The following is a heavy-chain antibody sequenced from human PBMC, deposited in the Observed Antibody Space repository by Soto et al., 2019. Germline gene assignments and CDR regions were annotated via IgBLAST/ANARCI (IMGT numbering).Heavy chain of an antibody. V-gene: IGHV3-30-3*01. J-gene: IGHJ4*02. Sequence: QVQLVESGGGVVQPGRSLRLSCAASGFTFSSYAMHWVRQAPGKGLEWVAVISYDGSNKYYADSVKGRFTISRDNSKNTLYLQMNSLRAEDTAVYYCARVQGKLIHDYGDPGDYWGQGTLVTVSS. CDR2: ISYDGSNK. CDR1: GFTFSSYA. D-gene: IGHD4-17*01. CDR3: ARVQGKLIHDYGDPGDY.